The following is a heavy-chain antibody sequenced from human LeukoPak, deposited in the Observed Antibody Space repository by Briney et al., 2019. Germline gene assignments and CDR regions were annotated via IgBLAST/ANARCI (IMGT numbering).Heavy chain of an antibody. Sequence: HGESLKISCKGSGYTFTNYWIGWVRQMPGKGLEWMAIIYPDDSDPRYSPSFQGHVTITADKSINTAYLQWSSLKASDTAMYYCARLDGCNYFDYWGQGTLVTVSS. V-gene: IGHV5-51*01. CDR3: ARLDGCNYFDY. CDR2: IYPDDSDP. CDR1: GYTFTNYW. D-gene: IGHD5-24*01. J-gene: IGHJ4*02.